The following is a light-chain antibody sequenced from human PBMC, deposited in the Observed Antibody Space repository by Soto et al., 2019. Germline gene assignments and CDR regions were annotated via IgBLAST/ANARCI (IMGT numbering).Light chain of an antibody. Sequence: EIVLTHSPGTLPLSPCERATLSFSASQSVSSSYLAWYQQKPGQAPRLLIYGASSRATGIPDRFSGSGSGTDFTLTISRLEPEDFAVYYCQQYGSSPPWTFGQGTKVDIK. J-gene: IGKJ1*01. CDR3: QQYGSSPPWT. CDR1: QSVSSSY. V-gene: IGKV3-20*01. CDR2: GAS.